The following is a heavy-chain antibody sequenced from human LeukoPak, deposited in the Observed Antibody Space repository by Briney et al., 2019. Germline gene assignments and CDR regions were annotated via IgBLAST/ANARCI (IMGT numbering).Heavy chain of an antibody. J-gene: IGHJ6*02. CDR1: GFTVSSNY. CDR3: ARDHVIAVAGTDYYYGMDV. V-gene: IGHV3-66*01. Sequence: GGSLRLSCAVSGFTVSSNYMSWVRQAPGKGLEWGSVIYSGGSTYYADSVKGRFTISRDNSKHTLYLQMTSLRAEDTAVYYCARDHVIAVAGTDYYYGMDVWGQGTTVTVSS. D-gene: IGHD6-19*01. CDR2: IYSGGST.